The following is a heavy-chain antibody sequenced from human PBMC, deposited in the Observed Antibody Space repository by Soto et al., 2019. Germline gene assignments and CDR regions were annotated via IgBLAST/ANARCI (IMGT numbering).Heavy chain of an antibody. J-gene: IGHJ6*02. CDR1: GYTFTSYG. CDR3: ARDGVDTATGYYYGMDV. CDR2: ISAYNGNT. D-gene: IGHD5-18*01. V-gene: IGHV1-18*01. Sequence: QVQLVQSGAEVKKPGASVKVSCKASGYTFTSYGISWVRQAPGQGLEWMGWISAYNGNTNYAQKLQGRVTMTTDTTQSPGYMELGSLRSDDTAGYYCARDGVDTATGYYYGMDVWGQGTTVTVSS.